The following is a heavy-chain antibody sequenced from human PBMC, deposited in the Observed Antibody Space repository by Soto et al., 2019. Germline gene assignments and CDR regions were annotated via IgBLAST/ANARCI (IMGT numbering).Heavy chain of an antibody. CDR3: VRSKGRYSYGTPFDY. Sequence: EVQLEESGGALVQPGRSLRLSCAASGFTFDDYAMYWVRQVLGKGLEWVSSISWNSGNIGYADSVKGRFTTSSDNAENSLYLQMNSLRPDDTAFYYCVRSKGRYSYGTPFDYWGQGTLVTFSS. J-gene: IGHJ4*02. D-gene: IGHD2-15*01. V-gene: IGHV3-9*01. CDR1: GFTFDDYA. CDR2: ISWNSGNI.